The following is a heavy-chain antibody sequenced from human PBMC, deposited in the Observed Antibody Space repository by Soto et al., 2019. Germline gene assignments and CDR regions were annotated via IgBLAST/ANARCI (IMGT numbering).Heavy chain of an antibody. CDR3: ARSERWYAAFDI. V-gene: IGHV3-30-3*01. Sequence: QVQLVESGGGVVQPGRPLRLSCAASGFTFSSYAMHWVRQAPGKGLEWVAVISYDGSNKYYADSVKGRFTISRDNSKNTLYLQMNSLRAEDTAVYYCARSERWYAAFDIWGQGTMVTVSS. CDR2: ISYDGSNK. D-gene: IGHD1-1*01. CDR1: GFTFSSYA. J-gene: IGHJ3*02.